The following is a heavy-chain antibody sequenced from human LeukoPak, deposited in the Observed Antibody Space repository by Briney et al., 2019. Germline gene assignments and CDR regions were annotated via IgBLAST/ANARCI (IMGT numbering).Heavy chain of an antibody. CDR2: ISSSGSTI. CDR1: GFTFSDYY. CDR3: ARDVAAGDVDTAMVIDY. J-gene: IGHJ4*02. D-gene: IGHD5-18*01. Sequence: GGSLRLSCAASGFTFSDYYMSWIRQAPGKGLEWVSYISSSGSTIYYADSVKGRFTISRDNAKNSLYLQMNSLRAEDTAVYYCARDVAAGDVDTAMVIDYWGQGTLVTVSS. V-gene: IGHV3-11*01.